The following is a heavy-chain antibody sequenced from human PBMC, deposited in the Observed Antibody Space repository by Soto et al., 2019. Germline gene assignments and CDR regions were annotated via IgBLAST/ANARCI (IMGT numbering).Heavy chain of an antibody. J-gene: IGHJ6*02. CDR1: GGSISSYY. Sequence: PSETLSLTCTVSGGSISSYYWSWIRQPPGKGLEWIGYIYYSGSTNYNPSLKSRVTISVDTSKNQFSLKLSPVTAADTAVYYCARDKGMTSYYYYGMDVWGQGTTVTVSS. CDR2: IYYSGST. D-gene: IGHD3-10*01. V-gene: IGHV4-59*01. CDR3: ARDKGMTSYYYYGMDV.